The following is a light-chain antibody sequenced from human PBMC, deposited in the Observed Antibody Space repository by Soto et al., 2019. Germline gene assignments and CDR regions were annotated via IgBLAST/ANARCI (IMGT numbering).Light chain of an antibody. J-gene: IGKJ5*01. V-gene: IGKV2-28*01. CDR2: LGS. CDR3: MQALQPT. CDR1: QSLLHSNGYNY. Sequence: DLVMTQSPLSLPVTPGEPASISCRSSQSLLHSNGYNYLDWYLQKPGQSPQLLIYLGSNRASGVPDRFSGSGSGTYFTLKISRVEAEDVGVYYCMQALQPTFGQGTRLEIK.